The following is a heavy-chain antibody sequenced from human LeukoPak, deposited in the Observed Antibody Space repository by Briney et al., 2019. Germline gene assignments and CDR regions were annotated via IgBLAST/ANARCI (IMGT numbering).Heavy chain of an antibody. J-gene: IGHJ6*03. V-gene: IGHV1-2*02. CDR3: ARSSGSHYYYMDV. CDR1: GYTFTDYY. CDR2: INPNSGGT. Sequence: ASVKVSCKASGYTFTDYYIHWVRQAPGQGLEWMGWINPNSGGTKSAQKFQGRVTMTRDRSISTAYMELSRLRSDDTADYYCARSSGSHYYYMDVWGKGTTVSVSS.